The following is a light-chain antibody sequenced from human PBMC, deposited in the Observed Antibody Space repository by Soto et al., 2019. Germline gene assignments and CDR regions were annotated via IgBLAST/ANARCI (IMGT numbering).Light chain of an antibody. V-gene: IGLV4-60*03. CDR2: LEGSGSY. J-gene: IGLJ3*02. Sequence: QSVLTQSSSASASLGSSVKLTCTLTSGHSSYIIAWHQQQPGKAPRFFMKLEGSGSYNKGSGVPDRFSGSSSGADRSLTISNLQSEDEADYYCETWDSNSWVFGGVTKLA. CDR3: ETWDSNSWV. CDR1: SGHSSYI.